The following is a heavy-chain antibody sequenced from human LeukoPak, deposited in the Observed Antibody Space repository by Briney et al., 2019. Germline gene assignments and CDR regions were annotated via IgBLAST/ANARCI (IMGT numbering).Heavy chain of an antibody. CDR2: IYHSGST. CDR1: GGSISSSNW. Sequence: SGTLSLTCAVSGGSISSSNWWSWVRQPPGKGLEWIGEIYHSGSTNYNPSLKSRVTISVDKSKNQFSLKLSSVTAADTAVYYCARARYCSGGSCPYWFDPWGQGTLVTVSS. J-gene: IGHJ5*02. D-gene: IGHD2-15*01. V-gene: IGHV4-4*02. CDR3: ARARYCSGGSCPYWFDP.